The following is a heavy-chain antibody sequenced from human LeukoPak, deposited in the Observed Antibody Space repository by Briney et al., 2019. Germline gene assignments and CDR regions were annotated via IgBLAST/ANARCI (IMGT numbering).Heavy chain of an antibody. CDR3: ARQQSSSVAFDI. D-gene: IGHD6-13*01. CDR1: GFTFSSYG. V-gene: IGHV3-33*01. Sequence: PGRSLRLSCAASGFTFSSYGMHWVRQAPGKGLEWVAVIWYDGSNKYYADSVKGRFTISRDNSKNTLYLQMNSLRAEDTAVYYCARQQSSSVAFDIWGQGTMVTVSS. J-gene: IGHJ3*02. CDR2: IWYDGSNK.